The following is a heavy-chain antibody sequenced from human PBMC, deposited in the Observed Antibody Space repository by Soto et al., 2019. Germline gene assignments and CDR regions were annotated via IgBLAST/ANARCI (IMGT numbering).Heavy chain of an antibody. J-gene: IGHJ5*02. CDR1: GGSISSGGYY. V-gene: IGHV4-31*03. D-gene: IGHD4-17*01. CDR2: IYYSGST. Sequence: QVQLQESGPGLVKPSQTLSLTCTVSGGSISSGGYYWSWIRQHPGTGLEWIGYIYYSGSTYYNPSLKSRVTISVDTSKNQFSLKLSSVTAADTAVYYCARSLLNGDYSNWFDPWGQGTLVTVSS. CDR3: ARSLLNGDYSNWFDP.